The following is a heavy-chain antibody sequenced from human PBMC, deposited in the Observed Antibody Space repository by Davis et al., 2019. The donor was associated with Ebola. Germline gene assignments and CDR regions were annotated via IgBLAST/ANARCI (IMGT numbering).Heavy chain of an antibody. J-gene: IGHJ6*02. CDR3: ARTDYDILFYGMDV. Sequence: PGGSLRLSCAASGFTFSSFAMSWVRQAPGKGLEWVSTISGTSTYTYYADSVKGRFTISRDNAKNSLYLQMNSLRAEDTAVYYCARTDYDILFYGMDVWGQGTTVTVSS. V-gene: IGHV3-21*01. CDR2: ISGTSTYT. CDR1: GFTFSSFA. D-gene: IGHD3-9*01.